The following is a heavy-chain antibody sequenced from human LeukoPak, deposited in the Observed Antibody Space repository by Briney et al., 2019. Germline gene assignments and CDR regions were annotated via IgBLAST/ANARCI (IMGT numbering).Heavy chain of an antibody. J-gene: IGHJ5*02. CDR1: GFIFSSYW. CDR2: INSDGSRI. V-gene: IGHV3-74*01. D-gene: IGHD5/OR15-5a*01. Sequence: GGSLRLSCAASGFIFSSYWLHWLRQAPGKGLTWVSRINSDGSRINYADSVKGRFTSSRDNAKNTLYLQMNSLRVEDTAVYFCARGGPVKSIYDPHWYDPWGQGALVTVSS. CDR3: ARGGPVKSIYDPHWYDP.